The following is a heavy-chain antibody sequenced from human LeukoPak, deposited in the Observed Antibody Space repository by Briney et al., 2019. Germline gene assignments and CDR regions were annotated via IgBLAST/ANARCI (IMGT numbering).Heavy chain of an antibody. D-gene: IGHD2-2*01. V-gene: IGHV3-11*04. CDR2: ISSSGSTI. CDR1: GFTFSDYY. CDR3: ARDQYCSSTSCYKTHYYYYYMDV. J-gene: IGHJ6*03. Sequence: PGGSLRLSCAASGFTFSDYYMSWIRQAPGKGLERVSYISSSGSTIYYADSVKGRFTISRDNAKNSLYLQMNSLRAEDTAVYYYARDQYCSSTSCYKTHYYYYYMDVWGKGTTVTVSS.